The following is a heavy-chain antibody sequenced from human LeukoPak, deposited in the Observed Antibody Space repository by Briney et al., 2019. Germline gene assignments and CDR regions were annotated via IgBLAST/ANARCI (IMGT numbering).Heavy chain of an antibody. CDR1: GYTFTGYY. CDR2: INPNSGGT. J-gene: IGHJ4*02. V-gene: IGHV1-2*02. CDR3: ARVWLRIVGASPLGY. D-gene: IGHD1-26*01. Sequence: ASVKVSCKASGYTFTGYYTHWVRQAPGQGLEWMGWINPNSGGTNYAQKFQGRVTMTRDTSISTAYMELSRLRSDDTAVYYCARVWLRIVGASPLGYWGQGTLVTVSS.